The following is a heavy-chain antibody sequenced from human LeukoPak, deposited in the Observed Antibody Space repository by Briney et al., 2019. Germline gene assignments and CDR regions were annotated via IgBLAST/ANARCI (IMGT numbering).Heavy chain of an antibody. CDR1: GFTFSSYG. J-gene: IGHJ4*02. Sequence: GGSLRLSCAASGFTFSSYGMHWVRQAPGKGLEWVAVISYDGSNKYYADSVKGRFTISRDNSKNTLYLQMNSLRAEDTAVYYCAKDPGQPLLYYYFDYWGQGTLVTVSS. CDR3: AKDPGQPLLYYYFDY. D-gene: IGHD2-2*02. V-gene: IGHV3-30*18. CDR2: ISYDGSNK.